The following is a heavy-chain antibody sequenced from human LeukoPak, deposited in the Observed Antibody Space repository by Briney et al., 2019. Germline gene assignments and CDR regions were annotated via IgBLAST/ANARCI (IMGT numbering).Heavy chain of an antibody. CDR3: ARGHAAVTRHFDF. D-gene: IGHD4-17*01. J-gene: IGHJ4*02. CDR1: GFTFTTYS. V-gene: IGHV3-21*01. CDR2: ISSGSSAI. Sequence: GGSLRLSCEASGFTFTTYSMTWVRQAPGKGLEWVSIISSGSSAIFSADALKGRFTISRDDAKNLLYLDMNSLRAEDTAVYYCARGHAAVTRHFDFWGQGTLVTVSS.